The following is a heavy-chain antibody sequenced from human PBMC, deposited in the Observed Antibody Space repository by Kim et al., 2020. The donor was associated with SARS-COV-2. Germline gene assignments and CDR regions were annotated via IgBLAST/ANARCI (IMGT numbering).Heavy chain of an antibody. CDR2: IYYSGST. Sequence: SETLSLTCTVSGGSISSSSYYWGWIRQPPGKGLEWIGSIYYSGSTYYNPSLKSRVTISVDTSKNQFSLKLSSVTAADTAVYYCASRPLMGATLSYFDYWGQGTLVTVSS. CDR3: ASRPLMGATLSYFDY. V-gene: IGHV4-39*01. CDR1: GGSISSSSYY. J-gene: IGHJ4*02. D-gene: IGHD1-26*01.